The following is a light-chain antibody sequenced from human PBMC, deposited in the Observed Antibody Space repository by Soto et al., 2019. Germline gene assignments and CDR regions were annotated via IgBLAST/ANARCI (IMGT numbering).Light chain of an antibody. J-gene: IGLJ3*02. Sequence: QSVLTQPPSVSGAPGQRVTISCTGSSSNIGAGRDVHWYQQLPGTAPKLLIYGNSNRPSGVPDRFSGSKSGTSASLAITGLQAEDEADYYCQSYDSSLSGWLFGGGTKVTVL. CDR3: QSYDSSLSGWL. CDR1: SSNIGAGRD. CDR2: GNS. V-gene: IGLV1-40*01.